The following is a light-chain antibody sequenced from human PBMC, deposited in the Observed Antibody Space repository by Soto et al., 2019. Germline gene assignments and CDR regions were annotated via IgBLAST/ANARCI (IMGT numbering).Light chain of an antibody. CDR3: QQRSNWPPIT. Sequence: EIVLTQSPATRSLSPVEGATLSCMASQSVSSYLAWYQQKPGQAPRLLIYDASNRATGIPARFSGSGSGTDFTLTISSLEPEDFAVYYCQQRSNWPPITFGQGTRLEIK. CDR2: DAS. V-gene: IGKV3-11*01. CDR1: QSVSSY. J-gene: IGKJ5*01.